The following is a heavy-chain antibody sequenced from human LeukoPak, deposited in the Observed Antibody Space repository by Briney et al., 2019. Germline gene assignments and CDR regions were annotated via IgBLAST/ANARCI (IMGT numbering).Heavy chain of an antibody. V-gene: IGHV3-20*01. Sequence: PGRSLRLSCTASGFTFGDYAMSWVRQAPGKGLEWVSGINWNGGSTGYADSVKGRFTISRDNAKNSLYLQMNSLRAEDTALYHCARDGELSGFDYWGQGTLVTVSS. CDR2: INWNGGST. J-gene: IGHJ4*02. D-gene: IGHD3-10*01. CDR1: GFTFGDYA. CDR3: ARDGELSGFDY.